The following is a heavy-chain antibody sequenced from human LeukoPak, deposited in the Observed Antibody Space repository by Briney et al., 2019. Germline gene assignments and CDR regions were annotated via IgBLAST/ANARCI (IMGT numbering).Heavy chain of an antibody. D-gene: IGHD3-22*01. CDR1: GFTFSSYA. J-gene: IGHJ6*02. Sequence: PGGSLRLSCAASGFTFSSYAMSWVRQAPGKGLEWVSAISDSGGSTYYADSVKGRFTISRDNSKNTLYLQMNSLRAEDTAVYYCAKDTLHCDSSGYYSVDYYYGMDVWGQGTTVTVSS. CDR3: AKDTLHCDSSGYYSVDYYYGMDV. V-gene: IGHV3-23*01. CDR2: ISDSGGST.